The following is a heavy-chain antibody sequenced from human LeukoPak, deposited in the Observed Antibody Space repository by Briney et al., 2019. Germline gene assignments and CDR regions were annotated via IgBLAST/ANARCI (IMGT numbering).Heavy chain of an antibody. Sequence: SETLSLTCAVSGGSFSNYYWTWIRQHPGKGLEWIGYISYSGSTYYNPSLKSRLTISVDTSKNQFSLTLTSMTAADTAVYYCATDHGATIGYFFDYWGQGTLVTVSS. V-gene: IGHV4-59*06. D-gene: IGHD5-24*01. CDR1: GGSFSNYY. CDR3: ATDHGATIGYFFDY. CDR2: ISYSGST. J-gene: IGHJ4*02.